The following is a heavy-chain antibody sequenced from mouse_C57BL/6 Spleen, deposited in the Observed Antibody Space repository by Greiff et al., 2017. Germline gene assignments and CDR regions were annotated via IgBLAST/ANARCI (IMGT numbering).Heavy chain of an antibody. Sequence: VQLQQSGAELVKPGASVKLSCKASGYTFTSYWMHWVKQRPGQGLEWIGMIHPNSGSTNYNEKFKSKATLTVDKSSSTAYMQLSSLTSEDSAVYYCAREDYDRYLDVWGTGTTVTVSS. CDR1: GYTFTSYW. CDR2: IHPNSGST. J-gene: IGHJ1*03. CDR3: AREDYDRYLDV. V-gene: IGHV1-64*01. D-gene: IGHD2-4*01.